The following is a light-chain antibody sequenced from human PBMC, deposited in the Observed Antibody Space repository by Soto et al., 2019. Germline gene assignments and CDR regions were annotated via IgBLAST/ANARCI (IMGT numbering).Light chain of an antibody. CDR3: MQALETPLT. J-gene: IGKJ4*01. CDR1: QSLLHSSGYNY. V-gene: IGKV2-28*01. CDR2: LGS. Sequence: DIVMTQSPLSLPVTPGEPASISCRSSQSLLHSSGYNYVDWYLQKPGQSPQLLIHLGSTRASGVPGRFSGSGSRTDFTLKISRVEAEDVGVYYCMQALETPLTFGGGTRVDIK.